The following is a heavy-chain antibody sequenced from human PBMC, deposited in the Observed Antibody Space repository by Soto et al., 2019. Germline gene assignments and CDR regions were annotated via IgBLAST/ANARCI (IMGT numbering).Heavy chain of an antibody. CDR3: AREQQLGHVKTFDH. CDR2: IYYSGST. Sequence: XETLCLTCTVAGVSVSNGSYYWSWIRQPPGKGLEWIGYIYYSGSTNYNPSLKSRVTISVDTSKNQFSLKLSSVTATDTAIYYCAREQQLGHVKTFDHWGQGTLVTVSS. V-gene: IGHV4-61*01. CDR1: GVSVSNGSYY. J-gene: IGHJ4*02. D-gene: IGHD6-13*01.